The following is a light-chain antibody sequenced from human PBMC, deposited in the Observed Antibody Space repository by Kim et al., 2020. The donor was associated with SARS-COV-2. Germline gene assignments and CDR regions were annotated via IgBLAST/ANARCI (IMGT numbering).Light chain of an antibody. Sequence: SASVGDRVTISCQASQYISSSLNWYQQRPGKAPKLLIFDASNLENGVPSMFSGRGSGTDFTFTISSLQPEDIATYYCQQFETVPYTFGQGTKLDI. CDR1: QYISSS. V-gene: IGKV1-33*01. J-gene: IGKJ2*01. CDR3: QQFETVPYT. CDR2: DAS.